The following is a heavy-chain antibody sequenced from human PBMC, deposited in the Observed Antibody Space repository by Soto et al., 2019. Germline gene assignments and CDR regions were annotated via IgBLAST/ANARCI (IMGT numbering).Heavy chain of an antibody. CDR1: GDSITSNSYF. J-gene: IGHJ4*02. CDR2: IYYSGTT. Sequence: SETLSLTCTVSGDSITSNSYFWAWIRQPPGKGLEWIGSIYYSGTTYYNPSLKSRVTISVDRSKNQFSLKLSSVTAADTAVYYCARHFSGHYFDYWGQGALVTVSS. CDR3: ARHFSGHYFDY. V-gene: IGHV4-39*01.